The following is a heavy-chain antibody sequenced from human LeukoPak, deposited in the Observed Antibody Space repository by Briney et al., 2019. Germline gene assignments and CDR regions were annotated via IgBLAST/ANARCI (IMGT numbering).Heavy chain of an antibody. Sequence: PGGSLRLSCAASGFTFSSYAMHWVRQAPGKGLEWVAVISYDGSNKYYADSVKGRFTISRDNSKNTLYLQMNSLRAEDTAVYYCAREKVWELYYFDYWGQGTLVTVSS. J-gene: IGHJ4*02. D-gene: IGHD1-26*01. CDR1: GFTFSSYA. CDR2: ISYDGSNK. CDR3: AREKVWELYYFDY. V-gene: IGHV3-30-3*01.